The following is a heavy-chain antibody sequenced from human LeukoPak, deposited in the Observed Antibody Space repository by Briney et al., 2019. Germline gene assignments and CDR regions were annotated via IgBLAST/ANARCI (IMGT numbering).Heavy chain of an antibody. J-gene: IGHJ5*02. CDR2: IYYSGST. CDR1: GGSISSYY. Sequence: SETLSLTCTVSGGSISSYYWSWIRQPPGKGLEWIGYIYYSGSTNYNPSLKSRVTISVDTSKNQFSLKLSSVTAADTAVYYCARETAPAITYSSGFGWFDPWGQGTLVTVSS. D-gene: IGHD6-19*01. CDR3: ARETAPAITYSSGFGWFDP. V-gene: IGHV4-59*01.